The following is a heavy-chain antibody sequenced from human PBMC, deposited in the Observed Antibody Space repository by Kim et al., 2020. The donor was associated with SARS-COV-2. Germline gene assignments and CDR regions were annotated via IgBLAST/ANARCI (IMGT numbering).Heavy chain of an antibody. D-gene: IGHD2-15*01. CDR3: ARDIFDHSGMDA. V-gene: IGHV3-23*01. CDR2: LSHTGRDT. CDR1: GFTFGGCA. Sequence: GGSLRLSCVASGFTFGGCAMGWVRQVPGKGLQWVSSLSHTGRDTYYADSVKGRFTISRDDSRNTLFLQMNSLRPDDTAVYFCARDIFDHSGMDACGQG. J-gene: IGHJ6*02.